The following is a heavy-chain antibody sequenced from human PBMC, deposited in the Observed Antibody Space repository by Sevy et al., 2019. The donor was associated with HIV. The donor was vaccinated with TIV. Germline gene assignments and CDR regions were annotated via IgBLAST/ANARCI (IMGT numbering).Heavy chain of an antibody. CDR2: IYYSGST. V-gene: IGHV4-59*01. J-gene: IGHJ1*01. CDR3: ARGPLEYSSSSGYRLYFQH. D-gene: IGHD6-6*01. CDR1: GGSISSYY. Sequence: SETLSLTCTVSGGSISSYYWSWIRQPPGKGLEWIGYIYYSGSTNYNPSLKSRVTISVDTSKNQFSLKLSSVTAADTAVYYCARGPLEYSSSSGYRLYFQHWGQGTLVTVSS.